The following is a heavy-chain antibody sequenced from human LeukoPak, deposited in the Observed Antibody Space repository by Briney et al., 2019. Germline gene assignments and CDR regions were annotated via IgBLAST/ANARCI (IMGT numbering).Heavy chain of an antibody. D-gene: IGHD2-2*01. Sequence: QTLSLTCAISGDSVSSNSVTWNWIRQSPSRGLEWLGRTYYRSTWYNDYAVTVRGRITVNPDTSKNQFSLHLNSVTPEDTAVYYCARRLTQYDCFDPWGQGILVTVSS. J-gene: IGHJ5*02. CDR1: GDSVSSNSVT. CDR2: TYYRSTWYN. CDR3: ARRLTQYDCFDP. V-gene: IGHV6-1*01.